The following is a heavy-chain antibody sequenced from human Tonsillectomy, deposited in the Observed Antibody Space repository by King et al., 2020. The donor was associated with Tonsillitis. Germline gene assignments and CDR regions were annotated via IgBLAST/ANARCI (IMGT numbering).Heavy chain of an antibody. CDR3: ARAQITMVRGVIISP. CDR2: IYYSGST. CDR1: GGSISRGDYY. D-gene: IGHD3-10*01. Sequence: VQLQESGPGLVKPPQTLSLTCTVSGGSISRGDYYWSWIRHPPGKGLEWIGYIYYSGSTYYNPSLKSRVTISVDTSKSQFSLELSSVTAADTAVYYCARAQITMVRGVIISPWGQGTLVTVSS. J-gene: IGHJ5*02. V-gene: IGHV4-30-4*01.